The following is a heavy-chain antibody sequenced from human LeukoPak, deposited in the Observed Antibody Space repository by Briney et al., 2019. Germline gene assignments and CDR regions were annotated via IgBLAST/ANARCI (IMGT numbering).Heavy chain of an antibody. Sequence: PSETLSLTCTVSGGSTNTYCWSWVRQPAEKGLEWIGRIYPSGSTYYNPSLKSRVTISIDKSKNQFSLRLTSVTAADTAVYYCARDRSGYSEYYFDYWGQESLVTVSS. CDR2: IYPSGST. V-gene: IGHV4-4*07. J-gene: IGHJ4*02. D-gene: IGHD5-12*01. CDR3: ARDRSGYSEYYFDY. CDR1: GGSTNTYC.